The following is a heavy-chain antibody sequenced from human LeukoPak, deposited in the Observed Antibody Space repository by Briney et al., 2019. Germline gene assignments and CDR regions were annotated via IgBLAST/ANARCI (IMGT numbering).Heavy chain of an antibody. J-gene: IGHJ4*02. CDR2: ISYDGSNK. CDR1: GFTFSSYA. V-gene: IGHV3-30-3*01. CDR3: ARGGGELRLFDY. D-gene: IGHD1-26*01. Sequence: GRSLRLSCAASGFTFSSYAMHWVRQAPGKGLEWVAVISYDGSNKYYADSVKGRFTISRDNSKNTLYLQMNSRRAEDTAVYYCARGGGELRLFDYWGQGTLVTVSS.